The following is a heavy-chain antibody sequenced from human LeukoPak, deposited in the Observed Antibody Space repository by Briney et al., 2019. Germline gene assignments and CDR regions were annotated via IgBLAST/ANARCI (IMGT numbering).Heavy chain of an antibody. D-gene: IGHD3-10*01. CDR2: IYYSGST. CDR3: ARALGGPDAFDI. V-gene: IGHV4-59*01. J-gene: IGHJ3*02. Sequence: PSETLSLTCTVSGGSISSYYWSWIRQPPGKGLEWIGYIYYSGSTNYNPSLKSRVTISVGTSKNQFSLKLSSVTPADTAVYYCARALGGPDAFDIWGQGTMVTVSS. CDR1: GGSISSYY.